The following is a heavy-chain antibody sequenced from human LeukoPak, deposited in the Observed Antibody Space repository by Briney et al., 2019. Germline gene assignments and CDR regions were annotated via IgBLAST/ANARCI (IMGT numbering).Heavy chain of an antibody. J-gene: IGHJ5*02. D-gene: IGHD3-22*01. CDR2: IYYSGST. Sequence: SETLSLTCTVSGGSISSGGYYWSWIRQHPGKGLEWIGYIYYSGSTYYNPSLKSRVTISVDTSKNQFSLKLSSVTAADTAVYYCARSLAHYYDSSGYFDPWGQGTLVTASS. CDR3: ARSLAHYYDSSGYFDP. CDR1: GGSISSGGYY. V-gene: IGHV4-31*03.